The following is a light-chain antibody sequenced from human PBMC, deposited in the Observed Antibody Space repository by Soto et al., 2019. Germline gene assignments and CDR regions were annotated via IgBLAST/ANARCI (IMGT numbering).Light chain of an antibody. CDR3: QQYGDSPLT. J-gene: IGKJ3*01. CDR1: QRVSARY. CDR2: GAS. Sequence: EIVLTQSPGTLSFSPGERATLSCRASQRVSARYLAWYQQTPGQGPRLLIYGASSRATGTPDRFSGSGSGTDFTLTISRLEPEDFAVYYCQQYGDSPLTFGPGTRVDIK. V-gene: IGKV3-20*01.